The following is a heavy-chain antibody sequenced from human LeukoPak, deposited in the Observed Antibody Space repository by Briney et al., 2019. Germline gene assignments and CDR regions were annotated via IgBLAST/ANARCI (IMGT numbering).Heavy chain of an antibody. J-gene: IGHJ4*02. CDR2: ISGSGDST. CDR1: GFFFNSYW. D-gene: IGHD3-10*01. Sequence: PGGSLRLSCVTSGFFFNSYWMSWVRQAPGKGLEWVSGISGSGDSTYSAGSVKGQFTISRDNSKNMLYLQMNSLRADDTAVYYCARDRRGEYYFDYWGQGTLVTVSS. CDR3: ARDRRGEYYFDY. V-gene: IGHV3-23*01.